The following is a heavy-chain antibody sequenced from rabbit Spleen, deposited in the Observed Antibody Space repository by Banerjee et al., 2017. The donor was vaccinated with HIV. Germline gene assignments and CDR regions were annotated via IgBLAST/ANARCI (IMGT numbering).Heavy chain of an antibody. V-gene: IGHV1S45*01. CDR1: GFSFSSSYY. CDR2: IDAGSSGTT. D-gene: IGHD7-1*01. J-gene: IGHJ4*01. CDR3: ARDLVTAIGWNFAL. Sequence: QEQLVESGGGLVQPEGSLTLTCTASGFSFSSSYYMCWVRQAPGKGLEWIACIDAGSSGTTYYASWVSGRFIMSRTSSTTVTLQMTSLTAADTATYFCARDLVTAIGWNFALWGPGTLVTVS.